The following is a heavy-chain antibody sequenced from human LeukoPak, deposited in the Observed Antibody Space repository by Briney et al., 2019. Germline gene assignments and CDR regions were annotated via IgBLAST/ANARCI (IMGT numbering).Heavy chain of an antibody. CDR1: GFTVSSNY. V-gene: IGHV3-53*01. CDR3: ARGTNAYPSYFDY. Sequence: PGGSLRLSCAASGFTVSSNYMSWVRQAPGKGLEWVSVIYSGGTTYYADSVKGRFTISRDNSKNTEYLQMNSLRAEDTAVYYCARGTNAYPSYFDYWGQGTLLSAYS. J-gene: IGHJ4*02. CDR2: IYSGGTT. D-gene: IGHD2-8*01.